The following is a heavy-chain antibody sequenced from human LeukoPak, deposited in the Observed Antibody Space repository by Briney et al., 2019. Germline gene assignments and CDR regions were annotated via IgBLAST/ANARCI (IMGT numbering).Heavy chain of an antibody. J-gene: IGHJ4*02. CDR1: GFSLNTARMG. D-gene: IGHD3-16*02. CDR3: ARTDYDYVWGSYHPLDQ. V-gene: IGHV2-26*01. CDR2: LFWNDEK. Sequence: ESGPVLMKPTETLTLTCTVSGFSGFSLNTARMGVSWIRQPPGKALHVLAHLFWNDEKSYTTSLKSRLTISKDPSKSQVVLTMTSMDPVDTATYYCARTDYDYVWGSYHPLDQWGQGTLVTVSS.